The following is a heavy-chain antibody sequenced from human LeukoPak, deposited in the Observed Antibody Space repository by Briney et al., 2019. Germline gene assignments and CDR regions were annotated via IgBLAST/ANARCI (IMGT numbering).Heavy chain of an antibody. CDR2: INHSGST. CDR3: ARGRGFWSGSRHDY. D-gene: IGHD3-3*01. V-gene: IGHV4-34*01. Sequence: ASETLSLTCAVYGGSFSGYYWSWTRQPPGKGLEWIGEINHSGSTNYNPSLKSRVTISVDTSKNQFSLKLSSVAAADTAVYYCARGRGFWSGSRHDYWGQGTLVTVSS. J-gene: IGHJ4*02. CDR1: GGSFSGYY.